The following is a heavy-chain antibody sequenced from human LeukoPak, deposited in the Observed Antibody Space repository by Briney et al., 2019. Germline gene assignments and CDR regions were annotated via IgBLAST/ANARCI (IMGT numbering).Heavy chain of an antibody. V-gene: IGHV3-74*01. J-gene: IGHJ4*02. CDR3: ATLAAADTDY. CDR2: VSSDGSST. D-gene: IGHD6-13*01. CDR1: GFSFSIYW. Sequence: PGGSLRLSCAASGFSFSIYWMYWVRQAPGKGLAWVSRVSSDGSSTSYADSVKGRFTISRDNARNTLFLQMNSLRAEDTAVYYCATLAAADTDYWGQGTLVTVSS.